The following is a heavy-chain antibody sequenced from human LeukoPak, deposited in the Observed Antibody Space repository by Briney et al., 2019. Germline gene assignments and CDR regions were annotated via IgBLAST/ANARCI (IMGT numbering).Heavy chain of an antibody. D-gene: IGHD6-19*01. Sequence: GASVEVSCKASGYTFTSYDINWVRQATGQGLEWMGWMNPNSGNTGYAQKFQGRVTMTRNTSISTAYMELSSLRSEDTAVYYCARDYSSGWVYFDYWGQGTLVTVSS. V-gene: IGHV1-8*01. CDR3: ARDYSSGWVYFDY. CDR2: MNPNSGNT. CDR1: GYTFTSYD. J-gene: IGHJ4*02.